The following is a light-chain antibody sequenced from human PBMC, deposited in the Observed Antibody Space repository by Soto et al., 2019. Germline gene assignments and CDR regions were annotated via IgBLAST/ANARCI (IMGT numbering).Light chain of an antibody. CDR1: KLGDKY. CDR3: QAWDSSTAVV. J-gene: IGLJ2*01. Sequence: SYELTQPPSVAVAPEQTASITCSGDKLGDKYACWYQQKPGQSPVLVIYQDSKRPSGIPERFSGFNSGNTATLTISGTQAMDAAEYYCQAWDSSTAVVFGGGTKLTVL. V-gene: IGLV3-1*01. CDR2: QDS.